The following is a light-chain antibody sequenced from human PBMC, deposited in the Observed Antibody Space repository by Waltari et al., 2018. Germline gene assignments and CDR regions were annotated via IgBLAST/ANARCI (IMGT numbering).Light chain of an antibody. V-gene: IGLV2-14*01. CDR1: NSDVGGYNY. Sequence: QSVLTQPASVSGSPGQSITISCTGTNSDVGGYNYVSWYQQYPGKAPRLMIYDFTKRPSGVANRFSGSKSGNTAYLTISGLQAEDEADYYCSSYTSSGTLRIFGGETKVTAL. CDR2: DFT. CDR3: SSYTSSGTLRI. J-gene: IGLJ2*01.